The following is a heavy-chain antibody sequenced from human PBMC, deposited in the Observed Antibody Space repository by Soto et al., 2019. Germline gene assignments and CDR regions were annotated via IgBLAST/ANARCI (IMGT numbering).Heavy chain of an antibody. CDR1: GYTFTGYY. J-gene: IGHJ4*02. Sequence: ASVKVSCKASGYTFTGYYMHWVRQAPGQGLEWMGWINPNSGGTNYAQKFQGWVTMTRDTSISTAYMELSRLRSDDTAVYYCARELRAREGHFDYWGQGTLLTVSS. CDR3: ARELRAREGHFDY. CDR2: INPNSGGT. V-gene: IGHV1-2*04. D-gene: IGHD1-26*01.